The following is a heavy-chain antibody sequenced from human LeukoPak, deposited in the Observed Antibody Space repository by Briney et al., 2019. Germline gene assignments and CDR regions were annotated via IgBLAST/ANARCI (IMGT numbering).Heavy chain of an antibody. CDR3: ARDLAFTITYGMDV. D-gene: IGHD3-10*01. Sequence: SVKVSCKASGGTFSSYAISWVRQAPGQGLEWMGRIIPILGIANYAQEFQGRVTITADKSTSTAYMELSSLRSEDTAVYYCARDLAFTITYGMDVWGQGTTVTVSS. V-gene: IGHV1-69*04. CDR1: GGTFSSYA. CDR2: IIPILGIA. J-gene: IGHJ6*02.